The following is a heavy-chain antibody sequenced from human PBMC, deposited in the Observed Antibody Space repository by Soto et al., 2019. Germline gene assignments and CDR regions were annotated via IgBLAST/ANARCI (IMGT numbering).Heavy chain of an antibody. J-gene: IGHJ4*02. CDR3: AKGRGQNWNFEY. Sequence: EVQLLESGGGSVQPGGSLRLSCAASGFTFSSYAMHWVRRPPGKGLEWVSSISGSGGTAYYADSVKGRFSISRDSLVNRLYLQMNSLRAEDTAVYYCAKGRGQNWNFEYWGQGKLVTVSP. D-gene: IGHD1-1*01. V-gene: IGHV3-23*01. CDR1: GFTFSSYA. CDR2: ISGSGGTA.